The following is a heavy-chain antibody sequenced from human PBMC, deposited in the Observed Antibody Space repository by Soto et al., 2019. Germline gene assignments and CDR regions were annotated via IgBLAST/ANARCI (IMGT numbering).Heavy chain of an antibody. CDR1: GYTFTSYY. V-gene: IGHV1-46*01. J-gene: IGHJ4*02. D-gene: IGHD2-21*02. CDR2: INPSGGST. Sequence: ASVKVFCKASGYTFTSYYMHWVRQAHGQGLEWMGIINPSGGSTSYAQKFQGRVTMTRDTSTSTVYMELSSLRSEDTAVYYCAREETDAVVTATWPGVHGYCGQGTRVTVSS. CDR3: AREETDAVVTATWPGVHGY.